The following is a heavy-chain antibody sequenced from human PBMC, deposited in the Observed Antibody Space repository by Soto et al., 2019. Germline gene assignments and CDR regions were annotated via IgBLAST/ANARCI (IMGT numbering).Heavy chain of an antibody. J-gene: IGHJ4*02. Sequence: QVQLVQSGAEGKRPGSSVKVSCKASGDTFAFYSINWVRQAPGLGLEWMGRINPILSMSNYAQRFQGRVTMTADKSTSTAYMVPNSLRSEDTAMYYCATSYGSGYRAFDYWGQGALVTVSS. CDR2: INPILSMS. D-gene: IGHD3-10*01. CDR3: ATSYGSGYRAFDY. V-gene: IGHV1-69*02. CDR1: GDTFAFYS.